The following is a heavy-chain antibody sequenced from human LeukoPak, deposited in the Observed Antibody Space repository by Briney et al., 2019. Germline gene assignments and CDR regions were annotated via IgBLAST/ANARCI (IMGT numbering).Heavy chain of an antibody. CDR1: GFTFDDYA. J-gene: IGHJ4*02. V-gene: IGHV3-9*01. CDR3: ARDTRD. Sequence: PGRSLRLSCAASGFTFDDYAMHWVRQAPGKGLEWVSGISWNSNSIGYADSVKGRFTISRDNAKNSLYLQMNNLIAEDTAVYYCARDTRDWGQGILVTVSS. CDR2: ISWNSNSI.